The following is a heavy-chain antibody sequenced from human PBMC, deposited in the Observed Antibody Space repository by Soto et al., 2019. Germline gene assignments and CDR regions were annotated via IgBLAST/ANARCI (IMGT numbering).Heavy chain of an antibody. CDR2: IYYSGST. Sequence: TLSLTCTVSGGSISSGGYYWSWIRQHPGKGLEWIGYIYYSGSTYYNPSLKSRVTISVDTSKNQFSLKLSSVTAADTAVYYCARDPRKDPTYYDFWSGHVSQGMDVWGQGTTVTVSS. V-gene: IGHV4-31*03. CDR1: GGSISSGGYY. D-gene: IGHD3-3*01. CDR3: ARDPRKDPTYYDFWSGHVSQGMDV. J-gene: IGHJ6*02.